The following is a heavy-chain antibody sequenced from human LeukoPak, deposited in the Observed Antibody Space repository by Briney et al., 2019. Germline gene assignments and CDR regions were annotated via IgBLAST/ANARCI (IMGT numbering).Heavy chain of an antibody. V-gene: IGHV4-59*01. CDR3: AGLSSGSYFDS. J-gene: IGHJ4*02. CDR1: GGSITSYY. CDR2: MYYNGST. Sequence: SETLSLTCTVSGGSITSYYWSWIRQPPGKGLEWIGYMYYNGSTNYNPSLKSRVTISIDTSKNQFSLKLSSVTGADTAVYYCAGLSSGSYFDSWGQGTLVTVSS. D-gene: IGHD1-26*01.